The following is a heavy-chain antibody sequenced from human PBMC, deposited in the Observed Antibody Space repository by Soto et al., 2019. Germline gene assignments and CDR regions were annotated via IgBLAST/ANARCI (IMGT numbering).Heavy chain of an antibody. CDR2: ISYDGSNK. CDR3: AKDLGTNYDILTGLPDY. V-gene: IGHV3-30*18. D-gene: IGHD3-9*01. CDR1: GFTFSSYG. Sequence: PGGSLRLSCAASGFTFSSYGMHWVRQSPGEGLEWVAVISYDGSNKYYADSVKGRFTISRDNSKNTLYLQMNSLRAEDTAVYYCAKDLGTNYDILTGLPDYWGQGTLVTVSS. J-gene: IGHJ4*02.